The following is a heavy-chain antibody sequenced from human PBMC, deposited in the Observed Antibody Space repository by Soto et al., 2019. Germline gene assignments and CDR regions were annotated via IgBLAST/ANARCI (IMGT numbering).Heavy chain of an antibody. Sequence: PGGSLRLSCAASGFTFSSYGMHWVRQAPGKGLEWVAVISYDGSNKYYADSVKGRFTISRDNSKNTLYLQMNSLRAEDTAVYYCAKDRLALERAAWGSDYYYGMDVWGQGTTVTVSS. CDR2: ISYDGSNK. CDR1: GFTFSSYG. D-gene: IGHD6-19*01. J-gene: IGHJ6*02. V-gene: IGHV3-30*18. CDR3: AKDRLALERAAWGSDYYYGMDV.